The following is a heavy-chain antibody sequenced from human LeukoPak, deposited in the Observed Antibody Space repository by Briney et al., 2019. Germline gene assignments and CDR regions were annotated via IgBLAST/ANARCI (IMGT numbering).Heavy chain of an antibody. CDR2: FDPEDGET. J-gene: IGHJ5*02. CDR1: GYTLTELS. Sequence: ASVKVSCKVSGYTLTELSMHWVRQAPGKGLEWMGGFDPEDGETIYAQKFQGRVTMTEDTSTDTAYMELSSLRSEDTAVYCCATDLQRYFAQFDPWGQGTLVTVSS. V-gene: IGHV1-24*01. CDR3: ATDLQRYFAQFDP. D-gene: IGHD3-9*01.